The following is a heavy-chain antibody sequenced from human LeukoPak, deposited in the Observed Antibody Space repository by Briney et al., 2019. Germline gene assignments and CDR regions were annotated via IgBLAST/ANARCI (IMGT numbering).Heavy chain of an antibody. CDR3: ARSRVVRGVINWFDP. Sequence: GESLKISCKGSGYSFTSYWIGWVRQMPGKGLEWMGIIYPGDSDTRYSPSFQGQVTISADKSISTAYLQWSSLKASDTAIYYCARSRVVRGVINWFDPWGQGTLVTVSS. V-gene: IGHV5-51*01. CDR2: IYPGDSDT. J-gene: IGHJ5*02. D-gene: IGHD3-10*01. CDR1: GYSFTSYW.